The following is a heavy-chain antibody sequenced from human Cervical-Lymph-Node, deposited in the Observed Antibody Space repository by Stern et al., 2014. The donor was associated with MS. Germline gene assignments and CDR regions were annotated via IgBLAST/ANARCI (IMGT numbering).Heavy chain of an antibody. CDR2: IWFEESKT. J-gene: IGHJ6*02. CDR1: GFTFRNYG. CDR3: ARDSRDYLNYYGMDV. D-gene: IGHD4-17*01. V-gene: IGHV3-33*01. Sequence: QVQLVQSGGGVVQPGRSLRLSCAASGFTFRNYGMAWVRQAPGKGLEWVARIWFEESKTYYTDSVKGRFTISRDTSKNTLYLQMDSLRAEDTAVYYCARDSRDYLNYYGMDVWGQGTTVTVSS.